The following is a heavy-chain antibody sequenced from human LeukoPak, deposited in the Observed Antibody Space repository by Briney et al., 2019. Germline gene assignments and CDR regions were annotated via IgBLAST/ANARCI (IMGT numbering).Heavy chain of an antibody. Sequence: PGGSLRLSCAASGFTFSRYAMSWVRQAPGKGLEWVSGISGSGGSTDYADSLKGRCTISRDNSKNTLYLQMNSLRAEDPAVYYCAKPPVPRFPLYFDYWGQGTLVTVSS. D-gene: IGHD3-3*01. CDR1: GFTFSRYA. V-gene: IGHV3-23*01. CDR3: AKPPVPRFPLYFDY. CDR2: ISGSGGST. J-gene: IGHJ4*02.